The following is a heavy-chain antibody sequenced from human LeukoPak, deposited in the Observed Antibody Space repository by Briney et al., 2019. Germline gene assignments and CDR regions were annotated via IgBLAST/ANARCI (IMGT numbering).Heavy chain of an antibody. J-gene: IGHJ6*03. Sequence: SVKVSCKASGGTFSSYAISWVRQAPGQGLEWMGGIIPIFGTANYAQKFQGRVTITTDESTSTAYMELSSLRSEDTAVYYCARGPYIVVVPAAIDNYYYMDVWGKGTTVTVSS. V-gene: IGHV1-69*05. D-gene: IGHD2-2*01. CDR3: ARGPYIVVVPAAIDNYYYMDV. CDR2: IIPIFGTA. CDR1: GGTFSSYA.